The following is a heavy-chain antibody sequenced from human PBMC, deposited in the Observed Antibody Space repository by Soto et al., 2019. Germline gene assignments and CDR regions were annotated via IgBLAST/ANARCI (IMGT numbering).Heavy chain of an antibody. CDR1: GFPFRDYA. CDR2: IRTKTYGGAT. D-gene: IGHD6-19*01. J-gene: IGHJ3*02. Sequence: SLRLSCTASGFPFRDYALSWVRQAPGKGLEWVSFIRTKTYGGATQYAASVQGRFTISRDDSKKIAYLQMDRLKIEDTAVYYCTRDKRSSGWSADAFDIWGEGTVVTV. V-gene: IGHV3-49*04. CDR3: TRDKRSSGWSADAFDI.